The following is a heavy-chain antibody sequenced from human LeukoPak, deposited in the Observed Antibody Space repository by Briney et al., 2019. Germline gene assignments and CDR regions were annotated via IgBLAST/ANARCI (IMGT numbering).Heavy chain of an antibody. J-gene: IGHJ6*02. CDR1: GFTFNTYW. CDR2: IRSDGSST. D-gene: IGHD4-17*01. Sequence: GGSLRLSCAASGFTFNTYWMHWVRQAPGKGLVWVSRIRSDGSSTSYADSVRGRFTISRDNAKNTLCLQMNSLRAEDTAVYYCARSMTTVTTEGSYYYGMGVWGQGTTVTVSS. CDR3: ARSMTTVTTEGSYYYGMGV. V-gene: IGHV3-74*01.